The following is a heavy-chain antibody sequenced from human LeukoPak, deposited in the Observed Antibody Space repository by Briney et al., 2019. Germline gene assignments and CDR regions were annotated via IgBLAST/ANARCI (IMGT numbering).Heavy chain of an antibody. CDR1: GDSMSSSRIC. D-gene: IGHD3-22*01. V-gene: IGHV4-39*07. CDR2: IHHSGST. Sequence: PSETLSLTCTVSGDSMSSSRICWAWMRQSPGVGLEWIGCIHHSGSTWYNPSLKSRVTISLDTSQTQISLRVTSVTAADTAVYYCARGTDYYDSSGWLDPWGQGTLVTVSS. J-gene: IGHJ5*02. CDR3: ARGTDYYDSSGWLDP.